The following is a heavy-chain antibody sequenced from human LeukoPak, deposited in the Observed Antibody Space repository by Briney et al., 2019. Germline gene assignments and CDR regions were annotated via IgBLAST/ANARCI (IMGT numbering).Heavy chain of an antibody. Sequence: GGSLRLSCAASGFTFSDYYMSWIRQAPGKGLEWVSYISSSGSTIYYADSVKGRFTISRDNAKNSLYLQMNSLRAEDTAVYYCARGAHYYDSSGYYSGGASDIWGQGTMVTVSS. CDR3: ARGAHYYDSSGYYSGGASDI. D-gene: IGHD3-22*01. CDR2: ISSSGSTI. V-gene: IGHV3-11*04. CDR1: GFTFSDYY. J-gene: IGHJ3*02.